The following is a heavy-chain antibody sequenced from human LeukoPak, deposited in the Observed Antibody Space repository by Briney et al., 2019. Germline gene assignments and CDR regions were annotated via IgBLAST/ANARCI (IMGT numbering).Heavy chain of an antibody. V-gene: IGHV1-69*04. Sequence: ASVKVSCKASGGTFSSYTISWVRQAPGQGLEWMGRIIPILGIANYAQKFQGRVTITADESTSTAYMELSSLRSEDTAVYYCARDSHRQYYYDSSGYFFDYWGQGTLVTVSS. J-gene: IGHJ4*02. CDR1: GGTFSSYT. D-gene: IGHD3-22*01. CDR3: ARDSHRQYYYDSSGYFFDY. CDR2: IIPILGIA.